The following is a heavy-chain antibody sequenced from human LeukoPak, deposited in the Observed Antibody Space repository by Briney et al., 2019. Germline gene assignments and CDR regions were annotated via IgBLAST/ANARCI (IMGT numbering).Heavy chain of an antibody. V-gene: IGHV3-9*01. J-gene: IGHJ4*02. Sequence: GGSLRLSCAASGFTFSSYAMSWVRQAPGKGLEWVSGISRNSGSIGYADSVKGRFTISRDNAKNSLYLQMNSLRAEDTALYYCAKDISVGARAYYFDYWGQGTLVTVSS. CDR3: AKDISVGARAYYFDY. D-gene: IGHD1-26*01. CDR1: GFTFSSYA. CDR2: ISRNSGSI.